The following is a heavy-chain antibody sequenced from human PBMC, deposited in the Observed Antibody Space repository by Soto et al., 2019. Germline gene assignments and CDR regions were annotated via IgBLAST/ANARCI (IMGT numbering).Heavy chain of an antibody. Sequence: SETLSLTCAVYGGSFSGYYWSWIRQPPGKGLEWIGEINHSGSTNYNPSFKSRVTISVDKSKNQFSLKLSSVTAADTAVYYCARDRWGDRIFPTRHLYYYGMDVWGQGTTVTVSS. J-gene: IGHJ6*02. D-gene: IGHD7-27*01. V-gene: IGHV4-34*01. CDR2: INHSGST. CDR1: GGSFSGYY. CDR3: ARDRWGDRIFPTRHLYYYGMDV.